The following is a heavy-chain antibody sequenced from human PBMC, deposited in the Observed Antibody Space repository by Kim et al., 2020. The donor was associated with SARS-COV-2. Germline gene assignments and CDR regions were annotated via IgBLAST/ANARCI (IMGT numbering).Heavy chain of an antibody. J-gene: IGHJ4*02. D-gene: IGHD3-10*01. CDR1: FFPFLLYI. Sequence: SLPLSFSSSFFPFLLYIMPRVSQAPGKGLEWVASSRSSSSYIYYADSVKGRFTISRDNAKNSLYLQMNSLRAEDTAAYYCARDRNYYGSGSYSGDYWGQGTLVTVSS. V-gene: IGHV3-21*04. CDR3: ARDRNYYGSGSYSGDY. CDR2: SRSSSSYI.